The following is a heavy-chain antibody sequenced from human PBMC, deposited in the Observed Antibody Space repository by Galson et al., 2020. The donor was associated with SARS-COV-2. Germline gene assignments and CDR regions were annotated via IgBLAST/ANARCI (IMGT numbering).Heavy chain of an antibody. CDR3: AVAKTYYYDSSGWFDP. CDR2: IKQDGSEK. CDR1: GFTFSSYW. Sequence: GESLKISCAASGFTFSSYWMSWVRQAPGKGLEWVANIKQDGSEKYYVDSVKGRFTISRDNAKNSLYLQMNSLRAEDTAVYYCAVAKTYYYDSSGWFDPWGQGTLVTVSS. V-gene: IGHV3-7*01. D-gene: IGHD3-22*01. J-gene: IGHJ5*02.